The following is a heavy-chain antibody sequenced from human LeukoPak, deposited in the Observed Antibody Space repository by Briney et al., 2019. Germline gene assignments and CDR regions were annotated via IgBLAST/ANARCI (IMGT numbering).Heavy chain of an antibody. CDR1: GFTFDDYA. J-gene: IGHJ4*02. CDR3: AKGRGYNYGYIFGYFDY. D-gene: IGHD5-18*01. V-gene: IGHV3-9*03. CDR2: ISWNSGSI. Sequence: PGGSLRLSCAASGFTFDDYAMHWVRQAPGKGLEWVSGISWNSGSIGYADSVKGRFTISRDNAKNSLYLQMNSLRAEDMAFYYCAKGRGYNYGYIFGYFDYWGQGTLVTVSS.